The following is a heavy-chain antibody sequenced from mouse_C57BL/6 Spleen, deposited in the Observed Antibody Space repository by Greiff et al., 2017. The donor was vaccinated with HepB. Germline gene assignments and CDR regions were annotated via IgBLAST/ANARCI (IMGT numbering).Heavy chain of an antibody. CDR1: GFTFNTYA. V-gene: IGHV10-3*01. CDR3: VREELGRYYFDY. J-gene: IGHJ2*01. CDR2: IRSKSSNYAT. D-gene: IGHD4-1*01. Sequence: EVQVVESGGGLVQPKGSLKLSCAASGFTFNTYAMHWVRQAPGKGLEWVARIRSKSSNYATYYADSVKDRFTISRDDSQSMLYLQMNNLKTEDTAMYYCVREELGRYYFDYWGQGTTLTVSS.